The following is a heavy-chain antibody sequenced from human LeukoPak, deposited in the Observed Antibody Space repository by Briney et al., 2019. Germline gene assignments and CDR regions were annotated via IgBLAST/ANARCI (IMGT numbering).Heavy chain of an antibody. V-gene: IGHV4-4*07. Sequence: SETLSLTCTVSGDSISDYHWTWIRQPAGRGLEWIGRLYSSESTNYNPSLKSRLTMSVDTSKNQFSLKLNSVTAADKAVYYCARSCRILDIVATIRARLGGNGFDIWGQGTMVTVSS. J-gene: IGHJ3*02. CDR1: GDSISDYH. D-gene: IGHD5-12*01. CDR2: LYSSEST. CDR3: ARSCRILDIVATIRARLGGNGFDI.